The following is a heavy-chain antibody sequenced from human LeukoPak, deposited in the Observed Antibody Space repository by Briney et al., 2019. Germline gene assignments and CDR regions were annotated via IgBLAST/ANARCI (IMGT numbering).Heavy chain of an antibody. CDR2: MNPNSGNT. Sequence: ASVKVSRKASGYTFTSYDINWVRQATGQGLEWMGWMNPNSGNTGYAQKFQGRVTMTRNTSVSTAYMELSSLRSEDTAVYYCARGQRRQLVVYWGQGTLVTVSS. D-gene: IGHD6-13*01. CDR3: ARGQRRQLVVY. V-gene: IGHV1-8*01. J-gene: IGHJ4*02. CDR1: GYTFTSYD.